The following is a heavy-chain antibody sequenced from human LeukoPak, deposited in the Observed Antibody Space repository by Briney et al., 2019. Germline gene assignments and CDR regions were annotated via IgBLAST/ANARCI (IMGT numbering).Heavy chain of an antibody. Sequence: PGGSLRLSCAASGFAFSGYSMNWVRQAPGKGLEWVSSISSSSSYIYYADSVKGRFTISRDNAKNSLYLQMNSLRAEDTAVYYCARLSGSSGYLGDYWGQGTLVTVSS. CDR3: ARLSGSSGYLGDY. CDR1: GFAFSGYS. CDR2: ISSSSSYI. D-gene: IGHD3-22*01. V-gene: IGHV3-21*01. J-gene: IGHJ4*02.